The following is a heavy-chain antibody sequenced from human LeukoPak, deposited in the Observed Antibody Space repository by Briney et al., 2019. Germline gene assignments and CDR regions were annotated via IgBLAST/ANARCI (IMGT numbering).Heavy chain of an antibody. J-gene: IGHJ4*02. CDR3: AKALDTYGYMRFDF. Sequence: GGSLRLSCAASGFTFVSYAMTWVRQAPGMGLEWVSAINGGGDTTYYADSVKGRLTISRDKSKNTMYLQMNSLRAEDTALYYCAKALDTYGYMRFDFWGQGTLVTVSS. V-gene: IGHV3-23*01. D-gene: IGHD5-18*01. CDR1: GFTFVSYA. CDR2: INGGGDTT.